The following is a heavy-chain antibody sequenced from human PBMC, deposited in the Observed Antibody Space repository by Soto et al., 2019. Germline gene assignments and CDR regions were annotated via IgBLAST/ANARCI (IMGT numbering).Heavy chain of an antibody. J-gene: IGHJ6*02. CDR2: IIPIFGTA. D-gene: IGHD3-22*01. CDR1: GCTFSSYD. Sequence: SVKVSCKASGCTFSSYDISWVRQAPGQGFEWMGGIIPIFGTANYAQKFQGRVTITADESTSTAYMELSSLRSEDTAVYYCARDLKRYYDSSGYGYYYYGMDVWGQGTTVTVSS. V-gene: IGHV1-69*13. CDR3: ARDLKRYYDSSGYGYYYYGMDV.